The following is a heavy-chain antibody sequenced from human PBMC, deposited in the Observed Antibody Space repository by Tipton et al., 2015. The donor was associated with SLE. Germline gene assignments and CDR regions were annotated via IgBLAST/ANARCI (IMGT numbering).Heavy chain of an antibody. V-gene: IGHV4-59*08. J-gene: IGHJ4*02. Sequence: LRLSCTVSGGSISSYYWSWIRQPPGKGLEWIGYIYFSGNTNYNPSLKSRVTISLDTSKHQFSLKLRSVTAADTAVFYCARGTPYSEYFVYWGQGTLVTVSS. CDR2: IYFSGNT. CDR1: GGSISSYY. D-gene: IGHD2-15*01. CDR3: ARGTPYSEYFVY.